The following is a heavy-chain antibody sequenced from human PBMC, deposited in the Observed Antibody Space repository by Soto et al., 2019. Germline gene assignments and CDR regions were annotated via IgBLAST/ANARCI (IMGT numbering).Heavy chain of an antibody. CDR3: ARGSLASIAARRGRSFDY. Sequence: SSETLSLTCAVYGGSFSGYYWSWIRQPPGKGLEWIGEINHSGSTNYNPSLKSRVTISVDTSKNQFSLKLSSVTAADTAVYYCARGSLASIAARRGRSFDYWGQGTLVTVSS. D-gene: IGHD6-6*01. CDR1: GGSFSGYY. V-gene: IGHV4-34*01. CDR2: INHSGST. J-gene: IGHJ4*02.